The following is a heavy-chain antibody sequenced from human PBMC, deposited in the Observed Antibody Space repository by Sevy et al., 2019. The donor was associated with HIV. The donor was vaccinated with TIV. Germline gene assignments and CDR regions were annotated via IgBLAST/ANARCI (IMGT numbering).Heavy chain of an antibody. CDR3: VRDPQKEFWIREYFDY. Sequence: GGCLRLYCAASGFIFDDYAMHWVRQAPGNGLACVSGVNWDSGSIVYADTVKGRFTISRDNAKNSLYLQMNSLRPEDTAFYYCVRDPQKEFWIREYFDYWGQGILVTVSS. V-gene: IGHV3-9*01. J-gene: IGHJ4*02. CDR2: VNWDSGSI. CDR1: GFIFDDYA. D-gene: IGHD5-18*01.